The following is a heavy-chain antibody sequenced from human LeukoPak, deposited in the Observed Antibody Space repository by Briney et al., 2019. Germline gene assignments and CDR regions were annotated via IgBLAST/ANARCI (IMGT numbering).Heavy chain of an antibody. V-gene: IGHV1-69*05. CDR3: GSLGVSFDP. Sequence: SVKVSCKASGGTFSSYAISWVRQAPAQGREWVGGIILIFGTANYAHKDQGRGTITTDESTSTAYMELSSLRSEDTTVYYCGSLGVSFDPWGQGTLVTVSS. J-gene: IGHJ5*02. CDR2: IILIFGTA. D-gene: IGHD1-26*01. CDR1: GGTFSSYA.